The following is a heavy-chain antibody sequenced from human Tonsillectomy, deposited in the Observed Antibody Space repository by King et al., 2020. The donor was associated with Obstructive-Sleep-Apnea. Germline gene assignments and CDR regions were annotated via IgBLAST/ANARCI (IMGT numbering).Heavy chain of an antibody. CDR3: ATVVPVAGIYYNHQHDMDG. V-gene: IGHV3-11*05. CDR1: GFSFSDYY. D-gene: IGHD6-19*01. Sequence: VQLVESGGGLVKPGGSLRLSCAASGFSFSDYYMSWIRQAPGKGLEWLSYISSGSSYRNYADSVKGRFAISRDNAKNSLFLQMNSLRAEDTAVYYCATVVPVAGIYYNHQHDMDGWGQGTTVTVSS. CDR2: ISSGSSYR. J-gene: IGHJ6*02.